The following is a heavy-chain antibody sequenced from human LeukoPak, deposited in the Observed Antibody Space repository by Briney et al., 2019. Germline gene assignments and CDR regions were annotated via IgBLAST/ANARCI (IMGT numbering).Heavy chain of an antibody. CDR3: ARVGGSSDFDY. J-gene: IGHJ4*02. CDR2: IDTDGSST. V-gene: IGHV3-74*01. Sequence: GGSLRLSCAASGFTFSTYWMHWVRQAPGKGLVWVSRIDTDGSSTTYADSVKGRFTISRDNAKDTLYLQMNSLRAEDTAVYYCARVGGSSDFDYWGQGTLVTVSS. CDR1: GFTFSTYW. D-gene: IGHD3-10*01.